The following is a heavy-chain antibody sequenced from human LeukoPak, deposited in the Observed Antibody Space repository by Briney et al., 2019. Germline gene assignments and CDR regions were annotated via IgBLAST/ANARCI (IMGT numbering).Heavy chain of an antibody. CDR3: ARDPGPQILSLYFDY. CDR2: INPSGGST. CDR1: GYTFTSYY. J-gene: IGHJ4*02. D-gene: IGHD2/OR15-2a*01. Sequence: ASVKVSCKASGYTFTSYYMHWARQAPGQGLEWMGIINPSGGSTSYAQKFQGRVTMTRDTSTSTVYMELNSLRSEDTAVYYCARDPGPQILSLYFDYWGQGTLVTVSS. V-gene: IGHV1-46*01.